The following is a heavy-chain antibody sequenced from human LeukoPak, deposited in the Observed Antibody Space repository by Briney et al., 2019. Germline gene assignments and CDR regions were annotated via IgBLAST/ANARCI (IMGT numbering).Heavy chain of an antibody. CDR3: ARILEAYYDILTGYYNDHYYSGMDV. J-gene: IGHJ6*04. V-gene: IGHV1-18*04. CDR2: ISAYNGNT. Sequence: ASVKVSCKASGYTFTSYGISWVRQAPGQGLEWMGWISAYNGNTNYAQKLQGRVTMTTDTSTSTAYMELRSLRSDDTAVYYCARILEAYYDILTGYYNDHYYSGMDVWGKGTTVTVSS. D-gene: IGHD3-9*01. CDR1: GYTFTSYG.